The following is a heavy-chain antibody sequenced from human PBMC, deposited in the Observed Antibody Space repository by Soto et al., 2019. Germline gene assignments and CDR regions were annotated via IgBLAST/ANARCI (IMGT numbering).Heavy chain of an antibody. V-gene: IGHV3-23*01. CDR2: ISGSGGST. D-gene: IGHD3-10*01. Sequence: GGSLRLSCAASGFTFSSYAMSWVRQAPGKGLEWVSAISGSGGSTYYADSVKGRFPISRDNSKNTLYLQMNSLRAEDTAVYYCAKDHLNYYGSGSYDYWGQGTLVTVSS. CDR1: GFTFSSYA. J-gene: IGHJ4*02. CDR3: AKDHLNYYGSGSYDY.